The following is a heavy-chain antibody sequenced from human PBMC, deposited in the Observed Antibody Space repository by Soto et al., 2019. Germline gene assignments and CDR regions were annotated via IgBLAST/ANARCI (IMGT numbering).Heavy chain of an antibody. Sequence: PGGSLRLSCTGSGFNFGHYAMSWFRRAPGRGLEWVAFTRSKGYRGTAEYAAPVKGRFSISRDDSNTIVYLQMDDLRTEDTALYYCSRCERVPFDFSPSVKDYDGFDVWGQGTMVTVSS. CDR3: SRCERVPFDFSPSVKDYDGFDV. V-gene: IGHV3-49*03. D-gene: IGHD2-21*01. CDR1: GFNFGHYA. J-gene: IGHJ3*01. CDR2: TRSKGYRGTA.